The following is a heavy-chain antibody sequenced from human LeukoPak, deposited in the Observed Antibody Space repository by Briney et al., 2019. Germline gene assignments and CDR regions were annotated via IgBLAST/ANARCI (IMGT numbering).Heavy chain of an antibody. J-gene: IGHJ4*02. CDR1: GFTFDDYA. V-gene: IGHV3-9*01. Sequence: PGRPLRLSCAASGFTFDDYAMHWVRQAPGKGLEWVSGISWNSGSIGYADSVKGRFTISRDNAKNSLYLQMNSLRAEDTALYYCAKDMGNYYDSSGYAFDYWGQGTLVTVSS. CDR3: AKDMGNYYDSSGYAFDY. D-gene: IGHD3-22*01. CDR2: ISWNSGSI.